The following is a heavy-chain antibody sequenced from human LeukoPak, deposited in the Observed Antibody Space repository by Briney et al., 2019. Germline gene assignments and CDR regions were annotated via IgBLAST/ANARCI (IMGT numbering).Heavy chain of an antibody. Sequence: GGSLRLSCAASGLNFINAWMSWVRQTPGKGLEWVGRIKSKTNGETTDYAAPVKGRFTILRDDSKNTLYLQMNSVKTEDTAMYYCTTDPGYYGVSWGQGTLVVVSS. V-gene: IGHV3-15*05. J-gene: IGHJ4*02. CDR2: IKSKTNGETT. CDR3: TTDPGYYGVS. CDR1: GLNFINAW. D-gene: IGHD1-14*01.